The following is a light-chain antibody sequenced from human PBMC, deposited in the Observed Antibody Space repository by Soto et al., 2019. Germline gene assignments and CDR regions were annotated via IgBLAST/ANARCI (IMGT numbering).Light chain of an antibody. Sequence: DIQMAQPPSTLSASVGDRVTITCRASQSISNWLAWYQQKPGKAPKLLIYKASTLESGVPSRFSGSGSGTEFTLTISSLQPDDFATYYCQQYNSYSRTFCQGTKVDI. CDR2: KAS. J-gene: IGKJ1*01. V-gene: IGKV1-5*03. CDR3: QQYNSYSRT. CDR1: QSISNW.